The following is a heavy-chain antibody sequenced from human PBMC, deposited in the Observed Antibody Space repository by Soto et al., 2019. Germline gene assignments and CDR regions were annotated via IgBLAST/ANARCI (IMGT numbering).Heavy chain of an antibody. D-gene: IGHD3-22*01. CDR2: INIYSGDA. CDR3: ARALYYYDNSGLAY. CDR1: GYTFTSYG. Sequence: QVRLEQSGPEVKKTGASVKVSCKASGYTFTSYGISWVRQAPGQGLEWMGWINIYSGDAIYAQSFQDRVTMTRDTSTNTVYMEMRTLRSDDTAVYYCARALYYYDNSGLAYWGQGTLVTVSS. V-gene: IGHV1-18*01. J-gene: IGHJ4*02.